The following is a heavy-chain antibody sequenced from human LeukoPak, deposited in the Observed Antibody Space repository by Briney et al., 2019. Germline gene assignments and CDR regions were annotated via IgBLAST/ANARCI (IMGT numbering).Heavy chain of an antibody. CDR3: AREAALSGDYGDYDPRPLDDY. CDR1: GFTFSSYG. CDR2: IWYDGSNK. V-gene: IGHV3-33*01. J-gene: IGHJ4*02. D-gene: IGHD4-17*01. Sequence: GRSLRLSCAASGFTFSSYGMHWVRQAPGKGLEWVAVIWYDGSNKYYADSVKGRFTISRDNSKNTLYLQMNSLRAEDTAVYYCAREAALSGDYGDYDPRPLDDYWGQGTLVTVSS.